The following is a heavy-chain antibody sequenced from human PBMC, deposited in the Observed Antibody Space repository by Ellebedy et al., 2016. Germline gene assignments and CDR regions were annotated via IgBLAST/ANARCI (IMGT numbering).Heavy chain of an antibody. CDR3: VRSGYITSWYREAY. V-gene: IGHV3-11*01. J-gene: IGHJ4*02. CDR1: GFTFSDYH. Sequence: GGSLRLSCVASGFTFSDYHMSWIRQAPGKGLEWLSNIDFSGRTIYAADSVKGRFTTSRDNARNSLYLQMNALRAEDTAVYYCVRSGYITSWYREAYWGQGTLVTVSS. D-gene: IGHD6-13*01. CDR2: IDFSGRTI.